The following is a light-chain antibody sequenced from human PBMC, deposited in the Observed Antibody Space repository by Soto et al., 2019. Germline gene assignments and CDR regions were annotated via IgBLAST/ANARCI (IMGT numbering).Light chain of an antibody. J-gene: IGKJ1*01. V-gene: IGKV3-20*01. CDR3: QQYGDSPWT. CDR1: QSVSSN. Sequence: EIVLTQSPGTLSLSPGERATLSCRASQSVSSNLAWYQQKPGQAPRLLIYGASSRATGIADRFSGSGSGTDFTLTISRLEPEDSAVYYCQQYGDSPWTFGQGTKVDIK. CDR2: GAS.